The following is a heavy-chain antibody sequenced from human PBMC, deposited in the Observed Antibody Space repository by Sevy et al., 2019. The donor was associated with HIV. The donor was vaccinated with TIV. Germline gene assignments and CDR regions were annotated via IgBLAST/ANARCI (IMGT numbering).Heavy chain of an antibody. Sequence: GGCLRLSCAASGFAFSNYYAMYWVRHAPGKGLKWVALISYDGNDKYYADSVKGRFTISRDNFKNTLYLQMNSLTAEDTAVYYCARPRANYVDNYFFYAMDVWGQGTTVTVSS. CDR1: GFAFSNYYA. J-gene: IGHJ6*02. V-gene: IGHV3-30-3*01. CDR2: ISYDGNDK. CDR3: ARPRANYVDNYFFYAMDV. D-gene: IGHD4-17*01.